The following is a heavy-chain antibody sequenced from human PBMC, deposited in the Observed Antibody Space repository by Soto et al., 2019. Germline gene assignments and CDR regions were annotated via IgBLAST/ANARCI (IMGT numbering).Heavy chain of an antibody. CDR3: ARTTYYYGSGSSLNYDGIDV. D-gene: IGHD3-10*01. Sequence: QVQLQESGPGLVKPSQTLSLTCTVSGGSISSGGYYWSWINQHTGKGLEWIEYIYYSGSTYYSLSLKRRVTISVDTSKSQLSMKLSSVTAADMAVYYCARTTYYYGSGSSLNYDGIDVSGQGTTVTVSS. J-gene: IGHJ6*02. V-gene: IGHV4-31*03. CDR1: GGSISSGGYY. CDR2: IYYSGST.